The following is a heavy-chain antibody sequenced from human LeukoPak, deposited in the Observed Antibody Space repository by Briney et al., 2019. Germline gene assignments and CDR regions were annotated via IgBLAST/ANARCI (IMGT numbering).Heavy chain of an antibody. D-gene: IGHD1-7*01. CDR2: IRSKTNNYAT. V-gene: IGHV3-73*01. CDR3: TRLSGDKWNYGGNFDS. Sequence: PGGSLRLSCAASGFTFSGSALHWVRQASGKGLEWIGRIRSKTNNYATTYAASVTGRFTISRDDAENTAYLQMNSLKTEDTAVYYCTRLSGDKWNYGGNFDSWGQGTLVTVSS. J-gene: IGHJ4*02. CDR1: GFTFSGSA.